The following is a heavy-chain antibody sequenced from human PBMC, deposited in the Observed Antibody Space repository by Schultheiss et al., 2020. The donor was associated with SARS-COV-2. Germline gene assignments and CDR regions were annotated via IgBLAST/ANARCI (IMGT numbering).Heavy chain of an antibody. CDR3: ARDKDGRGNDY. J-gene: IGHJ4*02. V-gene: IGHV3-9*01. Sequence: GGSLRLSCAASGFTFDDYAMHWVRQAPGKGLEWVSGISWNSGSIGYADSVKGRFTISRDNAKNSLYLQMNSLRAEDTAVYYCARDKDGRGNDYWGQGTLVTVSS. D-gene: IGHD4-17*01. CDR1: GFTFDDYA. CDR2: ISWNSGSI.